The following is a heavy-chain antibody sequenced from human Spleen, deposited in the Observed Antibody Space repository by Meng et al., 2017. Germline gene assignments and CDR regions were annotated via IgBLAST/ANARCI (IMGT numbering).Heavy chain of an antibody. CDR1: DYTFTSYG. D-gene: IGHD3-10*01. Sequence: QVQPVQSGPEVKKPGASVKLSCKASDYTFTSYGVSWVRQAPGQGLEWMAWLGAHDGDTSHAPKFQGRVTVSADRPTATAYMELRSLRSDDTAVYYCARGTPGRSYSDYWGQGTLVTVSS. V-gene: IGHV1-18*01. CDR2: LGAHDGDT. CDR3: ARGTPGRSYSDY. J-gene: IGHJ4*02.